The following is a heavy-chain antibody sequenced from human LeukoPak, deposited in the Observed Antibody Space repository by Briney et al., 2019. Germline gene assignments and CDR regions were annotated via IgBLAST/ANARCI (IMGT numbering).Heavy chain of an antibody. CDR1: GYTFTSYD. V-gene: IGHV1-8*03. J-gene: IGHJ4*02. Sequence: GAPVKVSCKASGYTFTSYDINWVRQATGQGLEWMGWMNPNSGNTGYAQKFQGRVTITRNTSISTAYMELSSLRSEDTAVYYCARGFNVLRILDGNYWGQGTLVTVSS. D-gene: IGHD3-3*01. CDR3: ARGFNVLRILDGNY. CDR2: MNPNSGNT.